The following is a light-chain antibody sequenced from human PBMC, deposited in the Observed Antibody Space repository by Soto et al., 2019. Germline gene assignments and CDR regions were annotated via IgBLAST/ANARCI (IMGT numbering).Light chain of an antibody. CDR3: SSSTTSTTRV. J-gene: IGLJ1*01. CDR1: SSDVGAYNS. CDR2: DVS. V-gene: IGLV2-14*03. Sequence: QSALTQPASVSASPGQSITLSCTGTSSDVGAYNSVSWYQQHPGKAPKLIIYDVSTRPSGVSNRFSGSKSGNTASLTISGLQAEDEADYYCSSSTTSTTRVFGTGTKLTVL.